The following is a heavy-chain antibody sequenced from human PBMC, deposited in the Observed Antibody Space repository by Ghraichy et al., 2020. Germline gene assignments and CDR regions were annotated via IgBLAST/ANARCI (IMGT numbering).Heavy chain of an antibody. D-gene: IGHD2-21*02. Sequence: SETLSLTCTVSTGSISSYYWYWIWHPAGKGLEWIGRMYTSGSTNTNPSLKSRVTISVDTSKNQYSLKLSSVTAADTAVYYCARARVVTVGMALYNWFDPWGQGTLVTVSS. V-gene: IGHV4-4*07. CDR2: MYTSGST. CDR3: ARARVVTVGMALYNWFDP. CDR1: TGSISSYY. J-gene: IGHJ5*02.